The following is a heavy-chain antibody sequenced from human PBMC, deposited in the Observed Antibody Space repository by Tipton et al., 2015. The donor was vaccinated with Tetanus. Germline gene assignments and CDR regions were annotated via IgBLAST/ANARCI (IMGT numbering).Heavy chain of an antibody. V-gene: IGHV3-7*01. CDR1: GASISSIYS. CDR2: IKQDGSAK. CDR3: ARDSTYLFDY. Sequence: LSLTCAVSGASISSIYSWSWIRQPPGKGLEWVANIKQDGSAKYYVDSVKGRFTISRDNAKNSLYLQMNSLRAEDTAVYYCARDSTYLFDYWGQGTLVTVSS. J-gene: IGHJ4*02. D-gene: IGHD2-2*01.